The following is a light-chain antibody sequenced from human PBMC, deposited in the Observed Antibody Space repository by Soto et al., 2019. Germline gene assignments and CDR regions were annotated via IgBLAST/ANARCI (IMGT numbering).Light chain of an antibody. Sequence: QSALTQPAYVSGSPGQSITISCTGTSSDVGAYNYVSWYQHHPGKAPKLIIYEVSNRPSGASNRFSGSKSGNTASLTISGLQADDEADYYCSSYTSSSTVVFGIGTKLTVL. J-gene: IGLJ1*01. CDR1: SSDVGAYNY. CDR3: SSYTSSSTVV. V-gene: IGLV2-14*01. CDR2: EVS.